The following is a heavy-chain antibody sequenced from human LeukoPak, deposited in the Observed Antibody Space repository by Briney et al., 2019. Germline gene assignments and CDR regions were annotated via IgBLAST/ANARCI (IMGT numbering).Heavy chain of an antibody. J-gene: IGHJ3*02. V-gene: IGHV1-8*01. CDR1: GYTFTSYD. D-gene: IGHD5/OR15-5a*01. CDR2: MNPNSGNT. Sequence: ASVKVSCKASGYTFTSYDINWVRQATGQGLEWMGWMNPNSGNTGYAQKFQGRVTMTRNTSISTAYMELSRLRSEDTAVYYCARAGFYDSSDAFDIWGQGTMVTVSS. CDR3: ARAGFYDSSDAFDI.